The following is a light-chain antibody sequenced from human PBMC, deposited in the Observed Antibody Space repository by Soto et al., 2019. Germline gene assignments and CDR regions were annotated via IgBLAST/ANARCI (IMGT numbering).Light chain of an antibody. J-gene: IGLJ3*02. Sequence: SVLTQPPSASGTPGQRVTLSCSGSSSSIGFNAVNWYQQLPGTAPKLVIHGNSQRPSGVPDRFSGSKSGTSASLTISGLRTEDEAQYYCEACDDSLSGLVFGGGTKLTVL. CDR2: GNS. V-gene: IGLV1-47*02. CDR3: EACDDSLSGLV. CDR1: SSSIGFNA.